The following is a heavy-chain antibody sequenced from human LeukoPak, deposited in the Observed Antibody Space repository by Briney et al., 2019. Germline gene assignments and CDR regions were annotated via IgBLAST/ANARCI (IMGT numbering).Heavy chain of an antibody. CDR2: INAGNGNT. CDR3: ARDKGDGNDY. J-gene: IGHJ4*02. D-gene: IGHD1-14*01. CDR1: GGTFSSYA. V-gene: IGHV1-3*01. Sequence: ASVKVSCKASGGTFSSYAISWVRQAPGQRLEWMGWINAGNGNTKYSQKFQGRVTITRDTSASTAYMELSSLRSEDTAVYYCARDKGDGNDYWGQGTLVTVSS.